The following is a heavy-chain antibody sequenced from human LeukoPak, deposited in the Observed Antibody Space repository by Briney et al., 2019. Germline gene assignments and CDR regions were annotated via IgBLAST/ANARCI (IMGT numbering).Heavy chain of an antibody. J-gene: IGHJ6*03. Sequence: ASVKVSCKASGYTFTGYYVHWVRQAPGQGLEWMGWVNPYSGGTNFAQKFQGRVTLSRDTSISTVYMELSSLTSDDTAVYFCARGHWIGQDYSFMDVWGKGTTVTVSS. CDR3: ARGHWIGQDYSFMDV. V-gene: IGHV1-2*02. CDR1: GYTFTGYY. CDR2: VNPYSGGT. D-gene: IGHD1-1*01.